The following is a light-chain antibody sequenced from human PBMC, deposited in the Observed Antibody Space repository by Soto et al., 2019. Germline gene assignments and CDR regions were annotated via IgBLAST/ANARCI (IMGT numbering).Light chain of an antibody. CDR2: GAS. V-gene: IGKV1-17*01. J-gene: IGKJ1*01. CDR3: LRHNTYPRM. Sequence: DIRMPQSPSSLSASVGDRVTITCRASQGIASDLGGYQQKPGKAPKRLLYGASSLQSGVPSRFSGSVSWTEFTPAISGLQAVDCATDYCLRHNTYPRMVGQGTTVEIK. CDR1: QGIASD.